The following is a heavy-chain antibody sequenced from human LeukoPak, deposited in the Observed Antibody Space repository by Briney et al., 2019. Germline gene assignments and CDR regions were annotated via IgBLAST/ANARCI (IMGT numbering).Heavy chain of an antibody. CDR3: ARVAGAITGTFFDY. CDR2: IKQDGSEK. Sequence: GGSLRLSCAASAFTFRNYWMSWVRQAPGKGLEWVANIKQDGSEKYYVDPVKGRFTISRDNAKNSLYLQMNSLRAEDTAVYYCARVAGAITGTFFDYWGQGTPVTVSS. V-gene: IGHV3-7*01. J-gene: IGHJ4*02. D-gene: IGHD1-20*01. CDR1: AFTFRNYW.